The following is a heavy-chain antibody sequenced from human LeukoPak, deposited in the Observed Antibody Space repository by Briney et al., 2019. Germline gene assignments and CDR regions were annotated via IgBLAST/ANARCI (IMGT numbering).Heavy chain of an antibody. V-gene: IGHV4-59*08. Sequence: SQTLSLTCTVSGGSISSYYWSWIRQPPGKGLEWIGYIYYSGSTNYNPSLKSRVTISVDTSKNQFSLKLSSVTAADTAVYYCARRGYCSGGSCYWFDPWGQGTLVTVSS. J-gene: IGHJ5*02. D-gene: IGHD2-15*01. CDR1: GGSISSYY. CDR3: ARRGYCSGGSCYWFDP. CDR2: IYYSGST.